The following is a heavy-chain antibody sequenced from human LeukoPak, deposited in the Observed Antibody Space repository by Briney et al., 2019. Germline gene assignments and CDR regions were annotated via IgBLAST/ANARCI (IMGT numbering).Heavy chain of an antibody. Sequence: SETLSLTCAVYGGSFTNYYWSWIRQPPGKGLEWIGEINHSGSTKYNPSLKSRVTISIDTSKNQLSLKLSSVTAADTAVYSCVRHVARAFDIWGQGTKVTVSS. J-gene: IGHJ3*02. CDR3: VRHVARAFDI. CDR1: GGSFTNYY. V-gene: IGHV4-34*01. CDR2: INHSGST.